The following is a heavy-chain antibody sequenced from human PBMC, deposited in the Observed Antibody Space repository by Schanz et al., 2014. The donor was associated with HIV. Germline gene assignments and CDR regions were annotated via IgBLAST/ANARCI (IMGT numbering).Heavy chain of an antibody. Sequence: QVHLVQSGAEVRRPGASVKVSCMASGYTFTNYYIHWVRQAPGQGPEWMGWIDCSNGDTYYKKNFRGRVTMTRDTPITTVFMELSGLRSDDTAVYFCASSRLLWFGELFDNWGQGTLVTVSS. V-gene: IGHV1-2*02. CDR2: IDCSNGDT. D-gene: IGHD3-10*01. CDR3: ASSRLLWFGELFDN. CDR1: GYTFTNYY. J-gene: IGHJ4*02.